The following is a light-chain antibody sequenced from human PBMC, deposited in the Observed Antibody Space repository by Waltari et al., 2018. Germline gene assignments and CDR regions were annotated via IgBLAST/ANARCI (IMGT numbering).Light chain of an antibody. J-gene: IGLJ6*01. CDR1: VLAKKY. CDR3: YSAADNNPL. Sequence: SYELTQPSSVSVSPGQTARITCSGDVLAKKYARWFQQKPGQAPVLVIYKDSERPSGIPERFSGSSSGTTVTLTISGAQVEDEADYYCYSAADNNPLLGSGTKVTVL. CDR2: KDS. V-gene: IGLV3-27*01.